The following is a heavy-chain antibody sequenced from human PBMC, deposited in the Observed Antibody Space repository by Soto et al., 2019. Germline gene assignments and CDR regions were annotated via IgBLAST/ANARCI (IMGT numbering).Heavy chain of an antibody. CDR2: IYWDDDK. D-gene: IGHD3-16*01. V-gene: IGHV2-5*02. CDR3: ADSGLSESQYVADACDF. CDR1: GFSLDASAVG. Sequence: QITLRESGPTLVKPTQTLTLTCTFSGFSLDASAVGVGWIRQPPGNALEWLALIYWDDDKRYNPSLKSRLTLTKDTSKNQVVLTMPNMDPVDTATYYCADSGLSESQYVADACDFWGQGTMVTVSS. J-gene: IGHJ3*01.